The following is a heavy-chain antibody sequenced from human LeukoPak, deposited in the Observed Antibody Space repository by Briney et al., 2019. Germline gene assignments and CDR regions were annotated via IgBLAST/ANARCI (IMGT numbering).Heavy chain of an antibody. V-gene: IGHV3-48*01. CDR2: ISSSSSTI. CDR1: GFTFSSYS. Sequence: PGGSLRLSCAASGFTFSSYSMNWVRQAPGKGLEWVSYISSSSSTIYYADSVKGRFTISRDNAKNSLYLQMNSLRAEDTAVYYCARDLITIFPRGWGQGTLVTVSS. CDR3: ARDLITIFPRG. D-gene: IGHD3-9*01. J-gene: IGHJ4*02.